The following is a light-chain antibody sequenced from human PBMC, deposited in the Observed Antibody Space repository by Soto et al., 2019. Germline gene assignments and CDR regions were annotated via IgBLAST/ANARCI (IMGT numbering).Light chain of an antibody. CDR1: QSVSSSY. V-gene: IGKV3-20*01. CDR3: QQYGSSPTWT. CDR2: GAS. J-gene: IGKJ1*01. Sequence: TLSLSPGERATLSCRASQSVSSSYLAWYQQKPGQAPRLLIYGASSRATGIPDRFSGSGSGTDFTLTISRLEPEDFAVYYCQQYGSSPTWTFGQGTKVDIK.